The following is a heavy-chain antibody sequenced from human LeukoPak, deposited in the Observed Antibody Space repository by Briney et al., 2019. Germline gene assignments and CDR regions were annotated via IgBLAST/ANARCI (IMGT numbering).Heavy chain of an antibody. CDR1: GYSFTNCW. CDR3: ALGNYDSSGYYYGYFQH. CDR2: IYPGDSDT. J-gene: IGHJ1*01. Sequence: GESLKISCKGSGYSFTNCWIGWVRQMPGKGLEWMGIIYPGDSDTRYSPSFQGQVTISADKSISTAYLQWSSLRASDTAMYYCALGNYDSSGYYYGYFQHWGQGTVVTVSS. V-gene: IGHV5-51*01. D-gene: IGHD3-22*01.